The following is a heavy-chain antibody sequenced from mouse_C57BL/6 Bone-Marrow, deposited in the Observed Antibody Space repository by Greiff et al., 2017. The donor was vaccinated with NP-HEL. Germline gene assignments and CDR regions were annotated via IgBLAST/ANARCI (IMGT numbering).Heavy chain of an antibody. D-gene: IGHD1-1*01. CDR3: AREGISYYYGNWYFDV. V-gene: IGHV3-6*01. CDR1: GYSITSGYY. Sequence: EVHLVESGPGLVKPSQSLSLTCSVTGYSITSGYYWNWIRQFPGNKLEWMGYISYDGSNNYNPSLKNRISITRDTSKNQFFLKLNSVTTEDTATYYCAREGISYYYGNWYFDVWGTGTTVTVSS. J-gene: IGHJ1*03. CDR2: ISYDGSN.